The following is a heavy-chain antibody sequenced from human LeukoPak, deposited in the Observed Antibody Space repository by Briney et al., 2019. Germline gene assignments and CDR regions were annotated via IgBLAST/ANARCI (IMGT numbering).Heavy chain of an antibody. CDR3: AKGASSSSFDY. D-gene: IGHD6-6*01. CDR2: IKLDGSEK. V-gene: IGHV3-7*03. J-gene: IGHJ4*02. Sequence: GGSLRLSCVASGFTFGKYWMSWVRQAPGKGLEWVANIKLDGSEKNYVDPVKGRFTISRDNTKNSLYLQMNSLRVEDTAVYYCAKGASSSSFDYWGQGTLVTVS. CDR1: GFTFGKYW.